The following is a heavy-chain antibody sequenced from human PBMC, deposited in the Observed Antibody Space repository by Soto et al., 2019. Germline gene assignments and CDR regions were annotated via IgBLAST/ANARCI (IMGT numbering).Heavy chain of an antibody. Sequence: GGSLRLSCVASGFTFSSNWMHWVRRVPGRGLVWVSRINTDGSAMSYVDSVKGRFTISRDNARNTLYLQMNSLRVEDTAVYYCARDGEGFWGQGTLVTVSS. CDR2: INTDGSAM. V-gene: IGHV3-74*01. CDR3: ARDGEGF. CDR1: GFTFSSNW. D-gene: IGHD2-21*01. J-gene: IGHJ4*02.